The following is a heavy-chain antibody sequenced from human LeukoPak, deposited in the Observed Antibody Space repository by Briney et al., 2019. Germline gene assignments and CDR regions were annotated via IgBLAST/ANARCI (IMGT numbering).Heavy chain of an antibody. CDR2: INAGNGDT. V-gene: IGHV1-3*01. CDR3: ARDLGVRGLKSGGWFDP. Sequence: GASVKVSCTASGYIFTSFAVNWVRQAPGQRLEWMGWINAGNGDTKYSQKFQGRVSITRDTSAKIIYMELSSLKSEDTAVYYCARDLGVRGLKSGGWFDPWGQGTLVTVSS. J-gene: IGHJ5*02. CDR1: GYIFTSFA. D-gene: IGHD3-10*01.